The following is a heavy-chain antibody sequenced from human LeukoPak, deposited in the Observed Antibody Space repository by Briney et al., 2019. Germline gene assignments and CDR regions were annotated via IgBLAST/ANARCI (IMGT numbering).Heavy chain of an antibody. V-gene: IGHV1-2*02. CDR2: INPNSGGT. J-gene: IGHJ6*03. CDR1: GYTFTSYY. D-gene: IGHD6-6*01. CDR3: ASNSIAARPDYYYYYMDV. Sequence: VASVKVSCKASGYTFTSYYMHWVRQAPGQGLEWMGWINPNSGGTNYAQKFQGRVTMTRDTSISTAYMELSRLRSDDTAVYYCASNSIAARPDYYYYYMDVWGKGTTVTVSS.